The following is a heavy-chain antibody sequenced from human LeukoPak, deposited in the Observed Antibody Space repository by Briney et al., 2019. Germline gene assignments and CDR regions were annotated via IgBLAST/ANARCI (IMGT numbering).Heavy chain of an antibody. D-gene: IGHD3-22*01. V-gene: IGHV3-23*01. CDR2: ISGSGGST. Sequence: GGSLRLSCAASGFTFSSYAMSWVRQAPGKGLEWVSAISGSGGSTYYADSVKGRFTISRDNSKNTLYLQMNSLRAEDTAVYHCAKDRYYDSSGFSKPPNAFDIWGQGTMVTVSS. CDR3: AKDRYYDSSGFSKPPNAFDI. J-gene: IGHJ3*02. CDR1: GFTFSSYA.